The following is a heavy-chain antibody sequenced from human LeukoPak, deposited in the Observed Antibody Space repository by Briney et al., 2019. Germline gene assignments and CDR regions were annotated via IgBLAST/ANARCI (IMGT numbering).Heavy chain of an antibody. V-gene: IGHV4-34*01. J-gene: IGHJ3*02. D-gene: IGHD6-19*01. CDR2: INHSGST. Sequence: SETLSLTCAVYGGSFSGYYWSWIRQPPGKGLEWIGEINHSGSTNYNPSLKSRVTISVDTSKNQFSLKLSSVTAADTAVYYCARGRIGQWLGPLLPDAFDIWGQGTMVTVSS. CDR1: GGSFSGYY. CDR3: ARGRIGQWLGPLLPDAFDI.